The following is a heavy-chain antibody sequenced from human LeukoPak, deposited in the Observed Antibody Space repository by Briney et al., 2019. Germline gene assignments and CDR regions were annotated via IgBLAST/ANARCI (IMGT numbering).Heavy chain of an antibody. Sequence: PGGSLRLSCAASGFTFSSYAMSWVRQAPGKGLEWVSAISGSGGSTYYADSVKGRFTISRDNSKNTLYLQMNSLRAEDTALYYCAKDRSSGWYDYYYYGMDVWAKGPRSPSP. CDR1: GFTFSSYA. CDR3: AKDRSSGWYDYYYYGMDV. CDR2: ISGSGGST. D-gene: IGHD6-19*01. J-gene: IGHJ6*02. V-gene: IGHV3-23*01.